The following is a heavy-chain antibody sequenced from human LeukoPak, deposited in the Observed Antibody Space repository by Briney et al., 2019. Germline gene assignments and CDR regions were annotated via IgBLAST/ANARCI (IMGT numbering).Heavy chain of an antibody. J-gene: IGHJ5*02. D-gene: IGHD6-13*01. V-gene: IGHV3-20*01. Sequence: GGSLRLSCAASGFTFDDYGMSWVRQAPGKGLEWVSGINWNGGSTGYADSVKGRFTISRDNAKNSLYLQMNSLRAEDTALYHCARGSAYSSSWYGWFDPWGQGTLVTVSS. CDR3: ARGSAYSSSWYGWFDP. CDR2: INWNGGST. CDR1: GFTFDDYG.